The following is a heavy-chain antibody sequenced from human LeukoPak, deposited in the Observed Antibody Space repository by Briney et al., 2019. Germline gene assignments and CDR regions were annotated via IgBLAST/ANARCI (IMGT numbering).Heavy chain of an antibody. D-gene: IGHD1-26*01. CDR2: ISSSSSYI. Sequence: PGGCLRLSCAASGFTFSSYSMNWVRQAPGKGLEWVSSISSSSSYIYYADSVKGRFTISRDNAKNSLYLQMNSLRAEDTAVYYCARVSVGATTYWGQGTLVSVSS. CDR3: ARVSVGATTY. V-gene: IGHV3-21*01. J-gene: IGHJ4*02. CDR1: GFTFSSYS.